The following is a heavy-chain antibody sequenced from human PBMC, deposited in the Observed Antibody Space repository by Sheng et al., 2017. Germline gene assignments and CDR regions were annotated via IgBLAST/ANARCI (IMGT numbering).Heavy chain of an antibody. D-gene: IGHD1-20*01. CDR3: ARDLGMGRSVDY. CDR2: LGHIGNGE. CDR1: GVTFSYYG. V-gene: IGHV3-33*01. Sequence: QVQLVESGGGVVQPGRSLRLSCAASGVTFSYYGMHWVRQAPGRGLEWVSILGHIGNGEDYADSVKGRFTISRDNSKNTLYLQLNNVRAEDTAVYYCARDLGMGRSVDYWGQGTLVTVSS. J-gene: IGHJ4*02.